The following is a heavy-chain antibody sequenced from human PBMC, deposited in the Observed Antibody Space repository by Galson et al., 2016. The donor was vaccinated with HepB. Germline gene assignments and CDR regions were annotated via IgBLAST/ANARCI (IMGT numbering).Heavy chain of an antibody. CDR2: ISAYDGHT. V-gene: IGHV1-18*01. CDR1: GYTFTSRG. Sequence: QSGAEVKKPGESLRISCKASGYTFTSRGISWVRQAPGQGLEWMGWISAYDGHTNYGQKLQDRLTMTTDTSTSTAYMELRSLRSDDTAVYYCASDHNWGTENWGQGTLVTVSS. J-gene: IGHJ4*02. CDR3: ASDHNWGTEN. D-gene: IGHD2-8*02.